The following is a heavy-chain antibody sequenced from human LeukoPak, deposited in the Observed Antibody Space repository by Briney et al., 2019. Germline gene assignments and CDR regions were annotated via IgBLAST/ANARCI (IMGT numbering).Heavy chain of an antibody. CDR2: INSDGSST. D-gene: IGHD6-13*01. CDR3: ARAIAAAGADY. V-gene: IGHV3-74*01. Sequence: QPGGSLRLSCAASGFTFSSYWMHWVRQAPGKGLVWVSRINSDGSSTSYADSVKGRFTISRDNAKNTPYLQMNSLRAEDTAVYYCARAIAAAGADYWGQGTLVTVSS. CDR1: GFTFSSYW. J-gene: IGHJ4*02.